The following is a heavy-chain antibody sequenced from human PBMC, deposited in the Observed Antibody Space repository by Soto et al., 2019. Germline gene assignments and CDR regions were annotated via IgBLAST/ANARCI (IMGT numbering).Heavy chain of an antibody. Sequence: SVKVSCKASGGTFSSYAISWVRQDPGQGLEWMGGIIPIFGTANYAQKFQGRVTITADESTSTAYMELSSLRSEDTAVYYCARGHPPPRDYDFWSGYYPLGMDVWGQ. V-gene: IGHV1-69*13. J-gene: IGHJ6*02. CDR1: GGTFSSYA. D-gene: IGHD3-3*01. CDR2: IIPIFGTA. CDR3: ARGHPPPRDYDFWSGYYPLGMDV.